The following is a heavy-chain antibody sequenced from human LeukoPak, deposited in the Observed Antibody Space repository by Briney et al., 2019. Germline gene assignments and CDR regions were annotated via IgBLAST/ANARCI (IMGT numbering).Heavy chain of an antibody. V-gene: IGHV3-23*01. CDR1: GFTFRSYA. CDR2: ISDSGGTT. CDR3: AKLTRGYCESSACPNWFDP. J-gene: IGHJ5*02. D-gene: IGHD2-15*01. Sequence: TGGPLRLSCAASGFTFRSYAMRGVPQSPGKALEWLSAISDSGGTTISAHSVKGRFPIPRHNSKNTLYLQMNSLRGEDTALYYCAKLTRGYCESSACPNWFDPWGRGTLVTVSS.